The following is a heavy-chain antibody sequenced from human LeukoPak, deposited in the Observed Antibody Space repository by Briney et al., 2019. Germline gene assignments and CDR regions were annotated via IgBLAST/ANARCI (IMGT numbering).Heavy chain of an antibody. Sequence: GGSLRLSCAASGFTFSTYAMSWVRHAPGRGLEWVSSIVGSGGGTYYADSVKGRFTISRDNSKNTLNLQMNSLRAEDTALYYCAKESAGSYYSIDYWGQGTLVTVSS. D-gene: IGHD1-26*01. V-gene: IGHV3-23*01. CDR3: AKESAGSYYSIDY. CDR1: GFTFSTYA. J-gene: IGHJ4*02. CDR2: IVGSGGGT.